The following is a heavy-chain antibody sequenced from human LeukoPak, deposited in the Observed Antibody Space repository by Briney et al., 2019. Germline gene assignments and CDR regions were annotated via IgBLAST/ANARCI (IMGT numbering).Heavy chain of an antibody. CDR3: ARLREYYYYMDV. CDR1: GYTFTSYG. V-gene: IGHV1-18*01. D-gene: IGHD5-24*01. Sequence: ASVKVSCKASGYTFTSYGISWVRQAPGQGLEWMGWISAYNGNTNYAQKLQGRVTMTTDTSTSTAYMGLRSLRSDDTAVYYCARLREYYYYMDVWGKGTTVTVSS. CDR2: ISAYNGNT. J-gene: IGHJ6*03.